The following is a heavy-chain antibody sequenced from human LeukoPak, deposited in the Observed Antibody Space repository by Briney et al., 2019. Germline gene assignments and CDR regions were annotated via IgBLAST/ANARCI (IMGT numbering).Heavy chain of an antibody. CDR2: INWDGVST. V-gene: IGHV3-20*04. D-gene: IGHD1-26*01. J-gene: IGHJ4*02. Sequence: PGGSLRLSCAASGFTFDEYGMSWVRQAPGKGLEWVSSINWDGVSTAYADSVQGRFTISRDNAKNSLHLQIKSLRAEDTALYYCARDSFSGSSLDYWGRGTLVTVSS. CDR3: ARDSFSGSSLDY. CDR1: GFTFDEYG.